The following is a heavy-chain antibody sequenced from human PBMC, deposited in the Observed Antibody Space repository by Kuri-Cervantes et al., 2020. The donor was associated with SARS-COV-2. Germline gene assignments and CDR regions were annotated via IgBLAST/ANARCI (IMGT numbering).Heavy chain of an antibody. CDR3: ARGFELLRDFDL. J-gene: IGHJ2*01. CDR2: TTDDGTNK. D-gene: IGHD1-7*01. Sequence: SLRLACAASGFTFSTYTMHWVRQAPGKGLEWVAVTTDDGTNKYYADSVKGRFTISGDNSKNTLYLQMNSLRTEDTAVYYCARGFELLRDFDLWGRGTLVTVSS. CDR1: GFTFSTYT. V-gene: IGHV3-30-3*01.